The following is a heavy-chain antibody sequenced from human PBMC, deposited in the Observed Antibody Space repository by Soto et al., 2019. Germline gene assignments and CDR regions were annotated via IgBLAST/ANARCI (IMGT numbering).Heavy chain of an antibody. CDR3: VREGMGLYFDY. V-gene: IGHV3-11*01. J-gene: IGHJ4*02. CDR1: GFTFSDYY. CDR2: ISASGTI. D-gene: IGHD1-26*01. Sequence: QVQLVDSGGGLVKPGGSLRLSCATSGFTFSDYYMSWVRQAPGKGLEWVSYISASGTIYYADSVKGRFTISRDNAKNSLYLQMNTLRAEDMAVYYCVREGMGLYFDYWGQGTLVTVSS.